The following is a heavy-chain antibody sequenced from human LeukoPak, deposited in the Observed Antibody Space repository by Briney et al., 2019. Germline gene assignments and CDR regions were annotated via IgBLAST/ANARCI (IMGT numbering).Heavy chain of an antibody. J-gene: IGHJ4*02. Sequence: GGSLRLTCAASGFSISNDWMSWVRQAPGKGLEWVARVKSRSAGETTDYAAPVKGRFTISRDDSKNTLYLQMNSLKTEDTAVYYCTLIQGWGSGSYYRDFWGQGTLVTVSS. D-gene: IGHD3-10*01. V-gene: IGHV3-15*01. CDR1: GFSISNDW. CDR2: VKSRSAGETT. CDR3: TLIQGWGSGSYYRDF.